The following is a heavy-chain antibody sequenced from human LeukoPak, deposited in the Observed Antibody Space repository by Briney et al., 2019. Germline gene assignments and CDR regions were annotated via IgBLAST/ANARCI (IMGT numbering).Heavy chain of an antibody. Sequence: PGGSLRLSCAASGFTFSSYGMNWVRQAPGKGLEWVAVISYDGSNTNYADSVKGRFTISRDNSKNTLYLQMNSLRTEDTAVYYCAKFLYGSGSYFDRDFDYWGQGTLVTVSS. J-gene: IGHJ4*02. V-gene: IGHV3-30*18. CDR2: ISYDGSNT. D-gene: IGHD3-10*01. CDR3: AKFLYGSGSYFDRDFDY. CDR1: GFTFSSYG.